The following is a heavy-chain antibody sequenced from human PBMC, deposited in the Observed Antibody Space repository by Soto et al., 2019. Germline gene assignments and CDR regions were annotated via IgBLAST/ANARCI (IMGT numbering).Heavy chain of an antibody. V-gene: IGHV1-2*02. D-gene: IGHD6-19*01. CDR3: ARDHKGIAVAGYGMDV. CDR1: GYTFTGYY. J-gene: IGHJ6*02. Sequence: GGLVKVSCKASGYTFTGYYMHWVRQAPGQGLEWMGWINPNSGGTNYAQKFQGRATMTRDTSISTAYMELSRLRSDDTAVYYCARDHKGIAVAGYGMDVWGQGTTVTVSS. CDR2: INPNSGGT.